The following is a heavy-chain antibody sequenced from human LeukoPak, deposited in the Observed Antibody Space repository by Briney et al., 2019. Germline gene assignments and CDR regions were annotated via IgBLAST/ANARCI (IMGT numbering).Heavy chain of an antibody. J-gene: IGHJ4*02. V-gene: IGHV1-2*02. D-gene: IGHD3-22*01. CDR3: AREKTIAYYDSSGYIDC. Sequence: ASVTVSCKASGYTFTGYYMHWVRQAPGQGLEWMGWINPNSGGTNYAQKFQGRVTMTRDTSISTAYMELSRLRSDDTAVHYCAREKTIAYYDSSGYIDCWGQGTLVTVSS. CDR2: INPNSGGT. CDR1: GYTFTGYY.